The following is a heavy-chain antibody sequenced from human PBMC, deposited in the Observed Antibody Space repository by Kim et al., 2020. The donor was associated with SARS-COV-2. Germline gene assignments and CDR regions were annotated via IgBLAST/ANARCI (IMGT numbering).Heavy chain of an antibody. CDR1: GGTFSSYA. V-gene: IGHV1-69*13. CDR3: ARAEDVEMATIYYYYYGMDV. CDR2: IIPIFGTA. Sequence: SVKVSCKASGGTFSSYAISWVRQAPGQGLEWMGGIIPIFGTANYAQKFQGRVTITADESTSTAYMELSSLRSEDTAVYYCARAEDVEMATIYYYYYGMDVWGQGTTVTVSS. D-gene: IGHD5-12*01. J-gene: IGHJ6*02.